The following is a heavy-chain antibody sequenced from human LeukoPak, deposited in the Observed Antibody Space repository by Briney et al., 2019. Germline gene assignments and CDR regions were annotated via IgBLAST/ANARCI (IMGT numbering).Heavy chain of an antibody. V-gene: IGHV1-2*06. CDR2: INPNSGGT. CDR1: GYTFTGYY. Sequence: ASVKVSCKASGYTFTGYYMHWVRQAPGQGLEWMGRINPNSGGTNYAQKFQGRVTMTRDTSISTAYMELSRLRSDDTAVYYCASLVVVAATNWFDPWGQGTLVTVSS. D-gene: IGHD2-15*01. CDR3: ASLVVVAATNWFDP. J-gene: IGHJ5*02.